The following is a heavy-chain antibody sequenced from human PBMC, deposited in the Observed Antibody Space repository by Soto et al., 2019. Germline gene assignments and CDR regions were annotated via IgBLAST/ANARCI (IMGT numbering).Heavy chain of an antibody. CDR3: AKGRQIAVDFFGGMDV. CDR2: ISSDGRNK. J-gene: IGHJ6*02. CDR1: GFTFRSYG. V-gene: IGHV3-30*18. Sequence: GESLRLSCAASGFTFRSYGMHWVRQAPGEGLEWVADISSDGRNKYYADSLKGRFTISRDNAKNTLYLLMNSVGAEDTAVYYGAKGRQIAVDFFGGMDVWGQGTTVTVSS. D-gene: IGHD6-19*01.